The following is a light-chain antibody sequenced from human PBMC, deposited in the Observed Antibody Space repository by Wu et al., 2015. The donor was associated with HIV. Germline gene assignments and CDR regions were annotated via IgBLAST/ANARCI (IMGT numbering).Light chain of an antibody. V-gene: IGKV1-5*01. CDR1: DISTY. J-gene: IGKJ5*01. Sequence: GDRVNNHVHGQSDISTYLDLVSTRHQAKAPRVLIYDASTLXSGVSSRFSGSGSGAHFTLTISGLQREDFAVYFCQQLNSFPLTFGQGSRLEI. CDR3: QQLNSFPLT. CDR2: DAS.